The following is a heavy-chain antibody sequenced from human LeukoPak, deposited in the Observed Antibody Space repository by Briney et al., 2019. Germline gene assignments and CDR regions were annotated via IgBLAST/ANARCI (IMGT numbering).Heavy chain of an antibody. D-gene: IGHD3-9*01. V-gene: IGHV1-69*05. CDR2: IIPIFGTV. CDR3: ARARGGGIYDILTDDY. Sequence: SVKVSCKASGGTFSSYAISWVRQAPGQGLEWMGRIIPIFGTVNYAQKFQGRVTITTDESTSTAYMELSSLRSEDTAVYYCARARGGGIYDILTDDYWGQGTLVTVSS. J-gene: IGHJ4*02. CDR1: GGTFSSYA.